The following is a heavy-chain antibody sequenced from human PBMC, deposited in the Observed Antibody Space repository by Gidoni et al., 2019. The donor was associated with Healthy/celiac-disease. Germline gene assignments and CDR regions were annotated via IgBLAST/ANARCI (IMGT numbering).Heavy chain of an antibody. V-gene: IGHV3-30*18. D-gene: IGHD5-12*01. CDR1: GFPFSSYG. CDR2: ISYDGSNK. J-gene: IGHJ6*02. CDR3: AKDPGGYDGRYYYYGMDV. Sequence: QVQLVESGGGVVQPGRSLRLPWAASGFPFSSYGMHWVRQAPGQGLEWVAVISYDGSNKYDADSVKGRFTISRDNSKNTLYLQMNSLRAEDTAVYYCAKDPGGYDGRYYYYGMDVWGQGTTVTVSS.